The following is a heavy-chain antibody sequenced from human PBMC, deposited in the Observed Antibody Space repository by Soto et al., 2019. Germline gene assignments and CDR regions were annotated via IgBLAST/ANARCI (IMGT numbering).Heavy chain of an antibody. V-gene: IGHV3-33*01. CDR2: IWYDGSNE. CDR3: ARGGVSGERDAFDV. CDR1: GFTFSNYG. Sequence: PGGSLRLSCTASGFTFSNYGMHWVRQAPGKGLEWVAVIWYDGSNEYYGDSMKGRFTISRDNSKVTLYLQMNSLRAEDTAVYYCARGGVSGERDAFDVWGPGTVVTV. J-gene: IGHJ3*01. D-gene: IGHD4-17*01.